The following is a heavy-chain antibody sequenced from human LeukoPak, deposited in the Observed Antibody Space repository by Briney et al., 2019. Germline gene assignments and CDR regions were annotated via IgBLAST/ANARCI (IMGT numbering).Heavy chain of an antibody. D-gene: IGHD4-17*01. CDR1: GFTFSSYW. CDR3: AGSGSYGAPSGWFDP. V-gene: IGHV3-7*01. CDR2: IKQDGSEK. Sequence: GGSLRLSCAASGFTFSSYWVNWVRQAPGKGLEWVANIKQDGSEKYYVDSVKGRYTISRDNAKNSLYLQMNSLRAEDTAVYYCAGSGSYGAPSGWFDPWGQGTLVTVSS. J-gene: IGHJ5*02.